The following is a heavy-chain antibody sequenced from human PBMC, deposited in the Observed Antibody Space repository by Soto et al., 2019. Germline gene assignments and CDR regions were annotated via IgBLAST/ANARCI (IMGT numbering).Heavy chain of an antibody. CDR1: GGTFSSYA. CDR3: ARVRVHYNDSITGYFDL. Sequence: QVQLVQSGAEVKKPGSSVKVSCKASGGTFSSYAISWVRQAPGQGREWMGGIIPIFGTSNYAQKFQGRVTITADESTSTAYMEQSSLRSEDTAVYYCARVRVHYNDSITGYFDLWGRGTLVTVSS. J-gene: IGHJ2*01. CDR2: IIPIFGTS. V-gene: IGHV1-69*01. D-gene: IGHD3-22*01.